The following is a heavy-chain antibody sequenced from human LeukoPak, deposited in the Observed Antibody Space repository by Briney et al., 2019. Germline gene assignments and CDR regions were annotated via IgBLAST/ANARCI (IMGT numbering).Heavy chain of an antibody. D-gene: IGHD2-15*01. J-gene: IGHJ4*02. CDR1: GYTFTGYY. V-gene: IGHV1-46*01. CDR3: ARAYCSGGSCSLFDY. Sequence: ASVKVSCKASGYTFTGYYMHWVRQAPGQGLEWMGIINPSGGSTSYAQKFQGRVTMTRDTSTSTVYMELSSLRSEDTAVYYCARAYCSGGSCSLFDYWGQGTLVTVSS. CDR2: INPSGGST.